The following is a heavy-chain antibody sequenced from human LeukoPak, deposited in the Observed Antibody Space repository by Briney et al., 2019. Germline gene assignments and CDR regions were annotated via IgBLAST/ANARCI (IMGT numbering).Heavy chain of an antibody. CDR2: ITSSGSTI. CDR1: GFTFSSYS. Sequence: GGSLRLSCAASGFTFSSYSMNWVRQAPGKGLEWVSSITSSGSTIYYADSVKGRFTISRDDSENTLYLQMNSLRAEDTAVYYCAKATGYLLWGQGTLVTVSS. V-gene: IGHV3-48*01. J-gene: IGHJ4*02. CDR3: AKATGYLL. D-gene: IGHD1-14*01.